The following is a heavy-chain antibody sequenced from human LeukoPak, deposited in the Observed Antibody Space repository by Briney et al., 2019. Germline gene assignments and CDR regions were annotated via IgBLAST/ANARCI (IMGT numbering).Heavy chain of an antibody. V-gene: IGHV3-30-3*01. D-gene: IGHD3-22*01. CDR2: ISYDGSNK. Sequence: PGRSLRLSCAASGFTFSSYAMHWVRQAPGKGLEWVAVISYDGSNKYYADSVKGRFTISRDNSKNTLYLQMNSLRAEDTAVYYCAREWLLYYFDYWGQGTLVTVSS. J-gene: IGHJ4*02. CDR3: AREWLLYYFDY. CDR1: GFTFSSYA.